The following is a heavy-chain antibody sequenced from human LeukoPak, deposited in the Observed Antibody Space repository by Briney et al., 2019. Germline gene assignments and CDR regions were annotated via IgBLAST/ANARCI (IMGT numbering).Heavy chain of an antibody. CDR2: IYYSGST. CDR3: ARGPYGSGSYLDY. V-gene: IGHV4-59*01. D-gene: IGHD3-10*01. Sequence: SETLSLTCTVSGGSISSYYWSWIRQPPGKGQEWIGYIYYSGSTNYNPSLKSRVTISVDTSKNQFSLNLTSMTAADTAVYYCARGPYGSGSYLDYWGQGTLVTVSS. CDR1: GGSISSYY. J-gene: IGHJ4*02.